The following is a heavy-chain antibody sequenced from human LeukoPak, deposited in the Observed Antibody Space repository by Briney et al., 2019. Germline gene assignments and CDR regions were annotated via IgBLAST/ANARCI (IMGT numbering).Heavy chain of an antibody. CDR1: AFTFSSNG. D-gene: IGHD2-15*01. Sequence: PRRSPRLSCAPSAFTFSSNGMPWVRQAPGKGLEWVAFIRYVESNKNYADSVKGRFTISRDNSKNTLYLQMNSLRAEDTAVYYCARGIGLSCWPDYWGQGTLFTVSS. CDR3: ARGIGLSCWPDY. V-gene: IGHV3-30*02. CDR2: IRYVESNK. J-gene: IGHJ4*02.